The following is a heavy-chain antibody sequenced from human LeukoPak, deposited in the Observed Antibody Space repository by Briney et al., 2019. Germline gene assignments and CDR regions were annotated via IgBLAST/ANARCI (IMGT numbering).Heavy chain of an antibody. CDR1: GYTFIGHY. CDR3: ARAAIAVAGDYHYHYMDV. D-gene: IGHD6-19*01. Sequence: ASVKVSCKASGYTFIGHYMHWVRQAPGQGLEWMGWISPSSGDTDYSQRFQGRVTMTRDTSISTAYMELSRLRSDDTAVYYCARAAIAVAGDYHYHYMDVWGKGTTVTVSS. CDR2: ISPSSGDT. J-gene: IGHJ6*03. V-gene: IGHV1-2*02.